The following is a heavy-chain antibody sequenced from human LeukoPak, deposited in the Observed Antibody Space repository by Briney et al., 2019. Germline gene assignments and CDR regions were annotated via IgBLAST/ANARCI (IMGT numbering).Heavy chain of an antibody. Sequence: ASVKVSCKASGHRFTSYYMHWVRQAPGQGLEWMGIINPSGGSPTYAQKFQGRVTMTGDTSTSTVYMELSSLRSEDTAVYYCARGTPLFDYWGQGTLVTVSS. D-gene: IGHD2-2*01. V-gene: IGHV1-46*01. J-gene: IGHJ4*02. CDR3: ARGTPLFDY. CDR1: GHRFTSYY. CDR2: INPSGGSP.